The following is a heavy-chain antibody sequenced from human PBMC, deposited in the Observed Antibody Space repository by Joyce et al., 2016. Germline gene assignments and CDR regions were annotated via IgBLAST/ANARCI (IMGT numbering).Heavy chain of an antibody. Sequence: QVQLQESGPGLVKPSETLSLTCTVSGGSVSSYYWTWIRQPPGKGLEWIGYIYYSGSTNYNPSLKSRVTISLDTSKNQFSLNLSSVTAADTAVYYCARVYNYGTIGYYFDYWGQGTLVTVSS. J-gene: IGHJ4*02. V-gene: IGHV4-59*02. CDR1: GGSVSSYY. D-gene: IGHD3-10*01. CDR3: ARVYNYGTIGYYFDY. CDR2: IYYSGST.